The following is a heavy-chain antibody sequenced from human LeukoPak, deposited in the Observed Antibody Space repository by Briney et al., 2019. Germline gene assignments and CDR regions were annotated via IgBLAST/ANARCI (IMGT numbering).Heavy chain of an antibody. J-gene: IGHJ5*02. D-gene: IGHD2-21*02. V-gene: IGHV4-30-4*01. CDR1: GGSISSGDKY. CDR3: ATVTRWAGLDL. CDR2: IYYSGST. Sequence: PSQTLSLTCNVSGGSISSGDKYWSWIRQPPGKGLEWIGYIYYSGSTYYNPSLKSRLTISVDTSENQFSLHLTSVTAADTAVYFCATVTRWAGLDLWGQGTLVTVSS.